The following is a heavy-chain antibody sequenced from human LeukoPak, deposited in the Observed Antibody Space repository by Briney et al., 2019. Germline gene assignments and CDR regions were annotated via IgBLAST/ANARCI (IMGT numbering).Heavy chain of an antibody. Sequence: GGSLKLSCAASGFTFSGSAMHWVRQASGKGLEWVGRIRSKANSYATAYAASVKGRFTISRDDSKNTAYLQMNSLKTEDTAVYYCTRHYHNEGVVRIDPWGQGTLVTVSS. V-gene: IGHV3-73*01. D-gene: IGHD6-6*01. CDR2: IRSKANSYAT. CDR3: TRHYHNEGVVRIDP. CDR1: GFTFSGSA. J-gene: IGHJ5*02.